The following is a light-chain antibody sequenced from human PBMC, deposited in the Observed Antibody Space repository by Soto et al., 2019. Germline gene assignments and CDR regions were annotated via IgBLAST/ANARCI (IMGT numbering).Light chain of an antibody. CDR3: QKYSKAPWT. J-gene: IGKJ1*01. CDR2: AAS. Sequence: DIQMTQSPSSLSASLGDRVTITCRASQDISDYLAWYQQKPGNPPNLLIPAASTLQSGVPSRFRGSGYGTDFTLPITSLQPEDVATYYCQKYSKAPWTFGQGTKVESK. V-gene: IGKV1-27*01. CDR1: QDISDY.